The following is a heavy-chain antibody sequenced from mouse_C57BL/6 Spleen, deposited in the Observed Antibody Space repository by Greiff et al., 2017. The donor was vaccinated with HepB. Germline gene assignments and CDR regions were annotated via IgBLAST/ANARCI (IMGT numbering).Heavy chain of an antibody. J-gene: IGHJ2*01. CDR3: ARGGGHLYYFDY. D-gene: IGHD3-3*01. CDR1: GYTFTDYY. Sequence: EVQLQQSGPELVKPGASVKISCKASGYTFTDYYMNWVKQSHGKSLEWIGDINPNNGGTSYNQKFKGKATLTVDKSSSTAYMELRSLTSEDSAVYYCARGGGHLYYFDYWGQGTTLTVSS. V-gene: IGHV1-26*01. CDR2: INPNNGGT.